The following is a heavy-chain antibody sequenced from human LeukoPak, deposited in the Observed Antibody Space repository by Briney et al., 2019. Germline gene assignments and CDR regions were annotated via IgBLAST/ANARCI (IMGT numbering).Heavy chain of an antibody. D-gene: IGHD3-9*01. CDR3: ARDSTGYSPLGDAFDI. V-gene: IGHV4-4*02. Sequence: PSGTLSLTCAVSGGSISSSNWWSWVRPPPGKGLEWIGEIYHSGSTNYNPSLKSRVTISVDKSKNQFSLKLSSVTAADTAVYYCARDSTGYSPLGDAFDIWGQGTMVTVSS. CDR2: IYHSGST. CDR1: GGSISSSNW. J-gene: IGHJ3*02.